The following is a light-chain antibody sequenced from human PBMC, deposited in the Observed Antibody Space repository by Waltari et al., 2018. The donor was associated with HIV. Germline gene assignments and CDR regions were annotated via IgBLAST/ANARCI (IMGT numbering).Light chain of an antibody. V-gene: IGLV2-8*01. Sequence: QSALTQPPSASGSPGQSVTISCTGTSSDVGGDTYVSWYQQHPGKAPKLIIYEVRSRPSVVPYRFSGSKSGNTASLTVSGLQAEDEADYYCSSYSANNNFDVFGTGTKVTVL. CDR1: SSDVGGDTY. CDR3: SSYSANNNFDV. J-gene: IGLJ1*01. CDR2: EVR.